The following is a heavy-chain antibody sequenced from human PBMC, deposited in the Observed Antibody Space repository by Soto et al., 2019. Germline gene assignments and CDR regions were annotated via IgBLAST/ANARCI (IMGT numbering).Heavy chain of an antibody. V-gene: IGHV4-34*01. CDR1: GESFSGYY. CDR3: ARHPANPQYGMDV. CDR2: INRGGSS. J-gene: IGHJ6*02. Sequence: QVQLQQWGAGLLKPSETLSLSCAVYGESFSGYYWNWIRQPPGKGLGWIAGINRGGSSNCNPSLKRQVTTSVDTSKHHFSLKLSSLTAADSAVYVCARHPANPQYGMDVWSQGTTVIVSS.